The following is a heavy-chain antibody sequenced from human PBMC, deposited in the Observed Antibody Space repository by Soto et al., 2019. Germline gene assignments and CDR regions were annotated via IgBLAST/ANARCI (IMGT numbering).Heavy chain of an antibody. V-gene: IGHV3-30-3*01. Sequence: GGSLRLSCAASGFTFSSYAMHWVRQAPGKGLEWVAVISYDGSNKYYADSVKGRFTISRDNSKNTLYLQMNSLRAEDTAVYYYARDLGGGSSGYYYYYGMDVWGQGTTVSVSS. D-gene: IGHD6-6*01. CDR2: ISYDGSNK. CDR1: GFTFSSYA. J-gene: IGHJ6*02. CDR3: ARDLGGGSSGYYYYYGMDV.